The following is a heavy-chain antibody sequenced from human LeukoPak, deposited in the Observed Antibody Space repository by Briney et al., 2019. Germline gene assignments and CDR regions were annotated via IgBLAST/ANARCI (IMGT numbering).Heavy chain of an antibody. CDR2: INHSGST. Sequence: SETLSLTCAVYGGSFSGYYWSWIRQPPGKGLEWIGEINHSGSTNYNPSLKSRVTISVDTSKNQFSLKLSSVTAADTAVYYCARGRIAVAGIDYWGQGTLVIVSS. CDR3: ARGRIAVAGIDY. V-gene: IGHV4-34*01. CDR1: GGSFSGYY. D-gene: IGHD6-19*01. J-gene: IGHJ4*02.